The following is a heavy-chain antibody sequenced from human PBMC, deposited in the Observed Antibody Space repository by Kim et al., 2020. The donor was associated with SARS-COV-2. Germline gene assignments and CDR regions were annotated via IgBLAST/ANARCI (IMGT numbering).Heavy chain of an antibody. CDR1: GFTFSSYT. J-gene: IGHJ4*02. CDR2: ISGDSTYI. D-gene: IGHD6-13*01. CDR3: AKMAALDVELVAAGAYYFDF. Sequence: GGSLRLSCAASGFTFSSYTMNWVRQAPGKGLEWVSSISGDSTYIFYADSLRGRFSISRDNAKNSLYLQMNSLRAEDTAVYYCAKMAALDVELVAAGAYYFDFWGQGTLVTVSS. V-gene: IGHV3-21*01.